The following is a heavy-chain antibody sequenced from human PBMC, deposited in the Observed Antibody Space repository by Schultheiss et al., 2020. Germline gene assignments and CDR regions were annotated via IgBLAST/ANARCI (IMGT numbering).Heavy chain of an antibody. D-gene: IGHD3-10*01. CDR1: GYTLTELS. V-gene: IGHV1-2*04. CDR2: INPNSGGT. J-gene: IGHJ5*02. Sequence: ASVKVSCKVSGYTLTELSMHWVRQAPGQGLEWMGWINPNSGGTNYAQKFQGWVTMTRDTSISTAYMELSRLRSDDTAVYYCARTHYYGPGSYYTHNWFDPWGQGTLVTVSS. CDR3: ARTHYYGPGSYYTHNWFDP.